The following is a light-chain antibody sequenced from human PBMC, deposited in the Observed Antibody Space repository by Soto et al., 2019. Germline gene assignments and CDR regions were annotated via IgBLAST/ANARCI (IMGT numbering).Light chain of an antibody. CDR3: QQYENLPT. J-gene: IGKJ5*01. CDR2: DAS. CDR1: QNINNY. Sequence: DIQMTQSPSSLSASVGARVTITCQASQNINNYLNWYQQKPGRAPKLLIYDASNLEAGVPSRFRGSGSGKDFTFTISRLQPEDIATYYCQQYENLPTFGQGTRLE. V-gene: IGKV1-33*01.